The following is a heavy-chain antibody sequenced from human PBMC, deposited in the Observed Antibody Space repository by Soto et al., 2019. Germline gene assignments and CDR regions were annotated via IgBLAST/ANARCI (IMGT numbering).Heavy chain of an antibody. CDR3: ARDDDYEANAIDL. CDR1: GFTFRRYG. Sequence: GVSLRLSCVASGFTFRRYGIHWVRQAPGKGLEWVAVIWNDGSKQVYDDSVKGRFTISRDNSKNTLYLEMDSLRDEDTSVYYCARDDDYEANAIDLWGQGTLVTVSS. J-gene: IGHJ5*02. D-gene: IGHD4-17*01. CDR2: IWNDGSKQ. V-gene: IGHV3-33*01.